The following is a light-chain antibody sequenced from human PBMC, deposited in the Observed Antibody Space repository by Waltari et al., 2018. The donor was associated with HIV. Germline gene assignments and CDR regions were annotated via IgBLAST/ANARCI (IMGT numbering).Light chain of an antibody. CDR1: SSNIGSNY. Sequence: QSVLTQPPSVSAAPGQKVTISCSGSSSNIGSNYVSWYHQLPGTAPKLLIYDNNKLPSCIPDRFSGSKSGTSATLGITGLQTGDEADYYCGTWDSSLSAYVVFGGGTKLTVL. V-gene: IGLV1-51*01. CDR2: DNN. CDR3: GTWDSSLSAYVV. J-gene: IGLJ2*01.